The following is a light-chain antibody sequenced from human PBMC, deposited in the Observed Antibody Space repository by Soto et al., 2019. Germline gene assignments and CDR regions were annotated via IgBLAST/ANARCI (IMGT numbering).Light chain of an antibody. V-gene: IGLV4-60*02. Sequence: QPVLTQSSSASASLGSSVKLTCTLSSGHSSYIIAWHQQQPGKAPRYLMKLEGSGSYNKGSGVRDRFSGSSSGADRYLTISNLQVEDEADYYCENWDSNTRVFGGGTKLTVL. CDR2: LEGSGSY. CDR1: SGHSSYI. J-gene: IGLJ3*02. CDR3: ENWDSNTRV.